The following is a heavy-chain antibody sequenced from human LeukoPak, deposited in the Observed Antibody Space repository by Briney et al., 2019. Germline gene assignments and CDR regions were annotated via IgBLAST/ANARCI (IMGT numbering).Heavy chain of an antibody. CDR1: GGSISSYY. V-gene: IGHV4-59*01. J-gene: IGHJ4*02. D-gene: IGHD3-10*01. CDR3: AREVVTMLRGVRRFDY. Sequence: PSETLSLTCTVSGGSISSYYWSWIRQPPGKGLEWIGYIYYSGSTNYNPSLKSRVTISVDTSKNQFSLKLSSVTAADTAVYYCAREVVTMLRGVRRFDYWGQGTLVTVSS. CDR2: IYYSGST.